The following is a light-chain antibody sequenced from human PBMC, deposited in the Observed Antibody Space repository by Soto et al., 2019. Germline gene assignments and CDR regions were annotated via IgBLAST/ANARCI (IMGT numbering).Light chain of an antibody. J-gene: IGKJ1*01. Sequence: DIQMTQSPSSLSASVGDRVTITCQASQDISNYLNWYQQKPGKAPKLLIYDASNLETGVPSRFSGSGSGTEFTLTISSLQPDDFATYYCQQRYSFRTFGQGTKVEI. CDR2: DAS. V-gene: IGKV1-33*01. CDR3: QQRYSFRT. CDR1: QDISNY.